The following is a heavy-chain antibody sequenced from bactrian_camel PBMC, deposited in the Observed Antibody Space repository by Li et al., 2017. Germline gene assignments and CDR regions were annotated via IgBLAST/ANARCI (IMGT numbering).Heavy chain of an antibody. CDR1: GFPFSTYGYD. CDR2: INKDGSIR. CDR3: GVGSDFAA. J-gene: IGHJ6*01. V-gene: IGHV3S40*01. D-gene: IGHD6*01. Sequence: VQLVESGGDLVRPGGSLRIACAASGFPFSTYGYDIHWGRQAPGKGLAWVSTINKDGSIRYYTDAVKGRFTISRDNGKSTVFLQLDSLKSDDTAVYYCGVGSDFAAWGMGTQVTVS.